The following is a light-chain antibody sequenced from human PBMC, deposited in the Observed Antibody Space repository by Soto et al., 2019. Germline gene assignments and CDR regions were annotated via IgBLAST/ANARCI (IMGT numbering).Light chain of an antibody. CDR3: QQCGSSST. Sequence: EIVLTQSPATLSLSPGERATLSCRASQSVSSYLAWYQQKPGQASRLLIYDASNRATGIPARFSGSGSGTDLTLTISSLEPEDFAVYYCQQCGSSSTFGQGTRLEI. V-gene: IGKV3-11*01. CDR1: QSVSSY. J-gene: IGKJ5*01. CDR2: DAS.